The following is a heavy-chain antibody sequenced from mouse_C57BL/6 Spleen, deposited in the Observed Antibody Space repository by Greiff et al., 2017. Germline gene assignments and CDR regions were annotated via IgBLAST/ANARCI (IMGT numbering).Heavy chain of an antibody. CDR2: IRNKANGYTT. J-gene: IGHJ1*03. CDR3: ARYESGYPWYFEV. Sequence: DVQLLESGGGLVQPGGSLSLSCAASGFTFTDYYMSWVRQPPGKALEWLGFIRNKANGYTTEYSASVKGRFTISRDNSQSIPYLQRNALRAEDSATYYWARYESGYPWYFEVWGTGTTVTVAS. CDR1: GFTFTDYY. V-gene: IGHV7-3*01. D-gene: IGHD2-2*01.